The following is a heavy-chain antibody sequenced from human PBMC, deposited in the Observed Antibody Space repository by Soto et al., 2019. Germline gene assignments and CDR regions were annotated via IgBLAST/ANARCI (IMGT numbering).Heavy chain of an antibody. J-gene: IGHJ4*02. CDR1: GCSISSGGYY. CDR3: ARIRRPSLSNYDFWSGYYDY. Sequence: PSETLSLTCTVSGCSISSGGYYWSWIRQHPGKGLEWIGYIYYSGSTYYNPSLKSRVTISVDTSKNQFSLKLSSVTAADTAVYYCARIRRPSLSNYDFWSGYYDYWGQGTLVTVSS. CDR2: IYYSGST. D-gene: IGHD3-3*01. V-gene: IGHV4-31*03.